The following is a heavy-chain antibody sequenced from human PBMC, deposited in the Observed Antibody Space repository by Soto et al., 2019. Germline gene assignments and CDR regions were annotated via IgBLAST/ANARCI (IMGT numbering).Heavy chain of an antibody. J-gene: IGHJ6*02. CDR3: ARDALGLDV. Sequence: GVLRLSCVVSGFAVSATYMSWVRQAPGQELEWVSVLTANGNTIYADAVKGRFTVSRDISKNTVYLQLNSVTVEDTGLYYCARDALGLDVWGQGTTVTVSS. CDR2: LTANGNT. CDR1: GFAVSATY. V-gene: IGHV3-53*01.